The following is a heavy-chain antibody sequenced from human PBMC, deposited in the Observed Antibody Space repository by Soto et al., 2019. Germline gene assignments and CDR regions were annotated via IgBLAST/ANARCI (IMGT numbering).Heavy chain of an antibody. J-gene: IGHJ4*02. V-gene: IGHV1-69*13. CDR1: GGTFSSYA. D-gene: IGHD3-22*01. Sequence: ASVKVSCKASGGTFSSYAISWVRQAPGQGLEWMGGIIPIFGTANYAQKFQGRVTITADESTSTAYMELSSLRSEDTAVYYCASLYDSSGYLDYWGQGTLVTVSS. CDR3: ASLYDSSGYLDY. CDR2: IIPIFGTA.